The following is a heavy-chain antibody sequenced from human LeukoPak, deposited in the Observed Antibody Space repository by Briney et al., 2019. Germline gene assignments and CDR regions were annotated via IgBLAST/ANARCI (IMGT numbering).Heavy chain of an antibody. J-gene: IGHJ5*02. V-gene: IGHV3-23*01. CDR3: ARGEGGQYYYDSSGYYLDNWFDP. Sequence: GGSLRLSCAASGFTFSSYVMTWVRQAPGKGLEWVSTISTSAGYTYYADSVKGRFTISRDNSKNTLFLQMNSLRAEDTAVYYCARGEGGQYYYDSSGYYLDNWFDPWGQGTLVTVSS. CDR2: ISTSAGYT. D-gene: IGHD3-22*01. CDR1: GFTFSSYV.